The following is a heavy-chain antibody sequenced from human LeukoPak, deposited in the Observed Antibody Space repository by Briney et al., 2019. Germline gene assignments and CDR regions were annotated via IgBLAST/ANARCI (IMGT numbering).Heavy chain of an antibody. CDR3: ARRVSTAEYYFDY. CDR2: INHSGST. J-gene: IGHJ4*02. CDR1: GGSISSYY. V-gene: IGHV4-34*01. D-gene: IGHD6-13*01. Sequence: SETLSLTCTVSGGSISSYYWSWIRQPPGKGLEWIGEINHSGSTNYNPSLKSRVTISVDTSKNQFSLKLSSVTAADTAVYYCARRVSTAEYYFDYWGQGTLVTVSS.